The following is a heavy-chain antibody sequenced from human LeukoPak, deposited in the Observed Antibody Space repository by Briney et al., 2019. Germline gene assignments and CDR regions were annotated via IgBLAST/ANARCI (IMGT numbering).Heavy chain of an antibody. CDR1: GFRFSSSW. CDR3: ARVGYYNGMDV. J-gene: IGHJ6*02. Sequence: GGSLRLSCAASGFRFSSSWMNWVRQAPGKGLEWVAKIKDDGSDKYYADSVKGRFTISRDNAKNSLYLQLNSLRAEDTALYYCARVGYYNGMDVWGQGTTVTVSS. CDR2: IKDDGSDK. V-gene: IGHV3-7*05.